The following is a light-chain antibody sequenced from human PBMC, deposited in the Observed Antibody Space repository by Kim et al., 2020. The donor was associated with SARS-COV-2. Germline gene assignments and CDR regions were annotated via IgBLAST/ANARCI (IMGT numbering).Light chain of an antibody. CDR3: GADHGSGSNFVGV. CDR2: VGTGGIVG. J-gene: IGLJ1*01. Sequence: QPVLTQPPSASASLGASVTLTCTLSSGYSNYKVDWYQQRPGKGPRFVMRVGTGGIVGSKGYGIPDRFSVLGSGLNRYLTIKNIQEEDESDYHCGADHGSGSNFVGVFGTGTKVTVL. CDR1: SGYSNYK. V-gene: IGLV9-49*01.